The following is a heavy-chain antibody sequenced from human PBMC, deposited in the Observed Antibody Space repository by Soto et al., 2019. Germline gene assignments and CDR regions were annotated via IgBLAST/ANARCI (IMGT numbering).Heavy chain of an antibody. J-gene: IGHJ4*01. D-gene: IGHD3-22*01. CDR3: VTVPPKFHNDDYDSSDLVEYYNY. Sequence: ASVKVSCKVSGYTLTETSIHRVRQAPGIGLELMGGSNPEDGETIYAQKVQGRVIMTEDTSTDTAYMELSSLRSEDTAVYFCVTVPPKFHNDDYDSSDLVEYYNYWGRGTLVTVAS. CDR2: SNPEDGET. V-gene: IGHV1-24*01. CDR1: GYTLTETS.